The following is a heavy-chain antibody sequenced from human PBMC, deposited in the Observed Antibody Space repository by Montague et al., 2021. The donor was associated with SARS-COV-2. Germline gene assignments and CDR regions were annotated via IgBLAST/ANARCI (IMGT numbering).Heavy chain of an antibody. D-gene: IGHD1-26*01. CDR2: IYYIGST. Sequence: SETLSLTCTVSGGSISNYFWSWIRQPPGKGLEWIGYIYYIGSTNYNPSLKSRVTISVDTSKNQFSLKLTSVTAADTAVYYCARQNSGTDRYDAFDFWGQGTMVTVSS. V-gene: IGHV4-59*08. CDR1: GGSISNYF. J-gene: IGHJ3*01. CDR3: ARQNSGTDRYDAFDF.